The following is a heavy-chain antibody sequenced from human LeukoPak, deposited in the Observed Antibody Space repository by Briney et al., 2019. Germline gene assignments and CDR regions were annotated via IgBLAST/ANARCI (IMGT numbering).Heavy chain of an antibody. CDR1: GFNFRSYA. CDR3: AKVDGSYSPFDY. J-gene: IGHJ4*02. D-gene: IGHD1-26*01. CDR2: ISYDGSNK. Sequence: GGSLRLSCAASGFNFRSYAMHWVRQAPGQGLGGGAVISYDGSNKYYADSVKGRFTISRDNSKNTLYLQMNSLRAEDTAVYYCAKVDGSYSPFDYWGQGTLVTVSS. V-gene: IGHV3-30*04.